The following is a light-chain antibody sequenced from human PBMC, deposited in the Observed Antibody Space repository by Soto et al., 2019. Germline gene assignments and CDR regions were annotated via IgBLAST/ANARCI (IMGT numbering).Light chain of an antibody. CDR3: MQALQTPWT. V-gene: IGKV2-28*01. Sequence: DIVMTQSPLSLPVTPGEPASISCRSSQSLLQSNGNTHVDWYLQKPGQSPQLLIYLGSNRASGVPDRFSGSGSGTDFNLKISRVEAEDVGVYYSMQALQTPWTFGQGTRVEIK. J-gene: IGKJ1*01. CDR1: QSLLQSNGNTH. CDR2: LGS.